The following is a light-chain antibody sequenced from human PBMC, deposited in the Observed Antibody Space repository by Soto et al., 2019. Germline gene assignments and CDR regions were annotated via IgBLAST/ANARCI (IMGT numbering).Light chain of an antibody. CDR1: QNIHIN. Sequence: EIVMTQSPDTLSVSPGDTATLSCRSSQNIHINLAWYQQKPGQAPTLLIYGVTARAPGVPARFSGSGSGTDFTLTIRSVQSGDFGVFYCQQYEDWPRTFGLGTKVEI. CDR3: QQYEDWPRT. V-gene: IGKV3-15*01. J-gene: IGKJ2*01. CDR2: GVT.